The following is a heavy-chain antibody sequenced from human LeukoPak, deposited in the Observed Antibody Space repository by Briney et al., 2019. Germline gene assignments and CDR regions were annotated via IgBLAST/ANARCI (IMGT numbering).Heavy chain of an antibody. CDR3: ARDPYGDTAFGY. J-gene: IGHJ4*02. CDR2: IYYSGST. CDR1: GASISSYY. Sequence: SETLSLTCSVSGASISSYYWSWIRQPPGKGLEWIGYIYYSGSTNYNPSLKSRVTISVDTSKNQFSLKLSSVTAADTAVYYCARDPYGDTAFGYWGQGTLVTVSS. V-gene: IGHV4-59*01. D-gene: IGHD4-17*01.